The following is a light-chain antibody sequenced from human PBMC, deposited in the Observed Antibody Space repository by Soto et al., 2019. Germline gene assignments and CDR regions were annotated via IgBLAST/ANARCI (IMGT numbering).Light chain of an antibody. CDR2: GAS. CDR3: PQYDDSPET. CDR1: QSISSSY. J-gene: IGKJ1*01. Sequence: IVLTQSPGTLSLSPGGRATLSCRASQSISSSYLAWYQQKPGQAPRLLIYGASSRATAIPDRFSGSGSGTDFTRTISRLEPEDSAVYYCPQYDDSPETFGQGTKVEIK. V-gene: IGKV3-20*01.